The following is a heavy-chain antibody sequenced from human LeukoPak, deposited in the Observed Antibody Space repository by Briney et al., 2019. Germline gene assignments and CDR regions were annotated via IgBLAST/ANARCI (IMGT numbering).Heavy chain of an antibody. CDR2: INSDGSST. D-gene: IGHD1-1*01. CDR3: AREYQNWRGRCYYYGMDA. J-gene: IGHJ6*02. Sequence: GGSLRLSCAASGFTFSSYWMHWVRQAPGKGLVWVSRINSDGSSTSYADSVKGRFTISRDNAKNSLYLQMNSLRAEDTAVYYCAREYQNWRGRCYYYGMDAWGQGTTVTVSS. V-gene: IGHV3-74*01. CDR1: GFTFSSYW.